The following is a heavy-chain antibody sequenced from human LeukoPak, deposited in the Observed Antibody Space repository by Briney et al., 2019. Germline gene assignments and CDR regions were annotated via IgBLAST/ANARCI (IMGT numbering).Heavy chain of an antibody. D-gene: IGHD6-13*01. J-gene: IGHJ4*02. CDR1: GFTFHDYV. CDR3: AKDTGLVAAAGVFDY. V-gene: IGHV3-9*01. Sequence: GGSLRLSCAVSGFTFHDYVPHWVRLVPGKGLEWVSGISWNSGSIGYADSVKGRFTISRDNAKNSLYLQMNSLRAEDTALYYCAKDTGLVAAAGVFDYWGQGTLVTVSS. CDR2: ISWNSGSI.